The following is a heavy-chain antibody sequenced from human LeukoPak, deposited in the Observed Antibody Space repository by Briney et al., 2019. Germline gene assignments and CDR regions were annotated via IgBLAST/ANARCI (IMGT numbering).Heavy chain of an antibody. CDR1: GFIFSNAW. D-gene: IGHD6-13*01. CDR2: IKSKTHGGTT. CDR3: ATGPRLGCSSSTCYLGY. J-gene: IGHJ4*02. Sequence: PGGSLRLSCAASGFIFSNAWMNWVRQAPGKGLEWVGRIKSKTHGGTTDYAAPVKGRFTISRDDSKNTLYLQMNSLKTEDTAVYYCATGPRLGCSSSTCYLGYWGQGTLVTVSS. V-gene: IGHV3-15*01.